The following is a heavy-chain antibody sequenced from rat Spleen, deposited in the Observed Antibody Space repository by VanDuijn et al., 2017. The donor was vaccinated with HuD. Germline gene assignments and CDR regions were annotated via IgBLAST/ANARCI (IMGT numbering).Heavy chain of an antibody. J-gene: IGHJ2*01. D-gene: IGHD1-9*01. CDR3: TRERTYYFDY. CDR2: IWGDGNS. CDR1: GFSLSHYG. Sequence: QVQLKESGPGLVQPSQTLSLTCTVSGFSLSHYGVIWVRQPPGKGLDWMGVIWGDGNSNFNSVLKSRLTINRDTSKSQVFLKMNSLQTDDTAVYYCTRERTYYFDYWGQGVMVTVSS. V-gene: IGHV2-13*01.